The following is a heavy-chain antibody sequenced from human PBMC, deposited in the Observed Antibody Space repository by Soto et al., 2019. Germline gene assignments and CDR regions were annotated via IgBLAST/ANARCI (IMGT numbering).Heavy chain of an antibody. CDR1: GGSISSYY. J-gene: IGHJ5*02. D-gene: IGHD4-17*01. Sequence: SETLSLTCTVSGGSISSYYWSWIRQPPGKGLEWIGYIYYSGSTNYNPSLKSRVTIPVDTSKNQFSLKLSSVTAADTAVYYCARHGDEILNWFDPWGQGTLVTVSS. V-gene: IGHV4-59*01. CDR3: ARHGDEILNWFDP. CDR2: IYYSGST.